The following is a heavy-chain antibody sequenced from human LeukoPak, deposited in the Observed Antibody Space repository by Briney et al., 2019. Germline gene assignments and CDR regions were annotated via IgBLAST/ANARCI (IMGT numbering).Heavy chain of an antibody. V-gene: IGHV4-61*01. Sequence: PSETLSLTCTVSGGSVTTGRYYWSWLRQSPGEGLEWIGYISYRGTTNYNPSLKSRITISVDTSKNQFSLKVISVTAADTAVYYCVREHDWGDFDCWGQGTLVTVSS. D-gene: IGHD3-9*01. CDR3: VREHDWGDFDC. CDR2: ISYRGTT. CDR1: GGSVTTGRYY. J-gene: IGHJ4*02.